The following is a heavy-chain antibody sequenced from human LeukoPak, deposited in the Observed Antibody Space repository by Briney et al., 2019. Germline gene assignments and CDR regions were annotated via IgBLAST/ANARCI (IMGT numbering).Heavy chain of an antibody. V-gene: IGHV5-51*01. D-gene: IGHD4-17*01. CDR1: GYSFTSYW. J-gene: IGHJ3*02. CDR3: ASDYGDYRHRNAFDI. CDR2: IYPGDSDT. Sequence: PGESLKISCKGSGYSFTSYWIGWVRQMPGKGLEWMGIIYPGDSDTRYSPSFQGQVTTSADKSISTAYLQWSSLKASDTAMYYCASDYGDYRHRNAFDIWGQGTMVTVSS.